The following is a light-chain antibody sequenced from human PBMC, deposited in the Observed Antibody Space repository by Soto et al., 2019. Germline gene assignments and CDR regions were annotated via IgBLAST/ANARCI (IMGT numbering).Light chain of an antibody. CDR2: GAS. J-gene: IGKJ4*01. Sequence: EIVMTQSPGTLSVSAGERATLSCRASQSVRSNLAWYQHKPGQAPRLLLYGASTRATGIPARFGGSGSGTEFTLTISSLQSEDFAVYYCQQYNSWPPLTFGGGTKVEIK. CDR1: QSVRSN. CDR3: QQYNSWPPLT. V-gene: IGKV3-15*01.